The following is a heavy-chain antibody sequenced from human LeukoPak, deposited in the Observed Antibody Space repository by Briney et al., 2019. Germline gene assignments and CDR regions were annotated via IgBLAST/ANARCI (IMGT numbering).Heavy chain of an antibody. V-gene: IGHV1-69*05. Sequence: VASVKVSCKASGGTFSSYAISWVRQAPGQGLEWIGGIIPIFGTANYAQKFQGRVTMTTDTSTTTANMELRSLRSDDTAVYYCARASTHRYNWKSGQLSDAFDIWGQGTMVTVSS. CDR1: GGTFSSYA. CDR3: ARASTHRYNWKSGQLSDAFDI. J-gene: IGHJ3*02. CDR2: IIPIFGTA. D-gene: IGHD1-20*01.